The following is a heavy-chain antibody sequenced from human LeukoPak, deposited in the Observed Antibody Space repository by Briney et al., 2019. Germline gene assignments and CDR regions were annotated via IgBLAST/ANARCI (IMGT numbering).Heavy chain of an antibody. CDR3: ARGFVVVPAAYDY. Sequence: SSVKVSCKASGGTFSSYAISWVRQDPGQGLEWMGGIIPIFGTANYAQKFQGRVTITADESTSTAYMELSSLRFEDTAVYYCARGFVVVPAAYDYWGQGTLVTVSS. V-gene: IGHV1-69*01. D-gene: IGHD2-2*01. CDR2: IIPIFGTA. J-gene: IGHJ4*02. CDR1: GGTFSSYA.